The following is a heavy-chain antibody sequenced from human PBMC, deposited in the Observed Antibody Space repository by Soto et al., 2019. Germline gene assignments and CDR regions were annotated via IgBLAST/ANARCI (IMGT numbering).Heavy chain of an antibody. CDR3: ARSAGWYAVHS. D-gene: IGHD6-19*01. CDR1: GDSVSSPYY. CDR2: VFHTGTT. Sequence: QVQLQESAPGLVKPSGTLSVTCAVSGDSVSSPYYWCWVRQPPGKGLEWIGEVFHTGTTSYNPSLRSRVTISMGKYNNQFSLDLSYVTAADTAVDYCARSAGWYAVHSWGPGTLVIVSS. J-gene: IGHJ4*02. V-gene: IGHV4-4*02.